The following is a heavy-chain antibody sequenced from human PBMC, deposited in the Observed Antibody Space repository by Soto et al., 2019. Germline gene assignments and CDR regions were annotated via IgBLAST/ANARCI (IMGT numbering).Heavy chain of an antibody. CDR2: IWYDGSNK. V-gene: IGHV3-33*01. D-gene: IGHD3-16*01. Sequence: GGSLRLSCAASGFTFSSYGMHWVRQAPGKGLEWVAVIWYDGSNKYYADSVKGRFTISRDNSKNTLYLQMNSLRAEDTAVYYCARDSDYATGFDYWGQGTLVTVSS. CDR3: ARDSDYATGFDY. CDR1: GFTFSSYG. J-gene: IGHJ4*02.